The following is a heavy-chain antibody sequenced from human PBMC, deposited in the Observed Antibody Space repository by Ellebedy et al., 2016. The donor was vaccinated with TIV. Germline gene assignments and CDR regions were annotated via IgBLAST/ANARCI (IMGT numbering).Heavy chain of an antibody. CDR3: ARERYYYGMDV. CDR2: IYYSGST. V-gene: IGHV4-59*01. CDR1: GGSISSYY. Sequence: SETLSLTXTVSGGSISSYYWSWIRQPPGKGLEWIGYIYYSGSTNYNPSLKSRVTISVDTSKNQFSLKLSSVTAADTAVYYCARERYYYGMDVWGQGTTVTVSS. J-gene: IGHJ6*02.